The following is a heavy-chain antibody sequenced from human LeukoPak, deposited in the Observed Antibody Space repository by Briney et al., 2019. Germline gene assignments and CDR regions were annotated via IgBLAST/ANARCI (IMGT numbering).Heavy chain of an antibody. CDR3: VPAP. CDR1: GFTFSSYG. J-gene: IGHJ5*02. CDR2: ISYDGSNK. V-gene: IGHV3-30*03. Sequence: GGSLRLSCAASGFTFSSYGMHWVRQAPGKGLEWVAVISYDGSNKYYADSVKGRFTISRDNSKNTLYLQLNSLRAEDTAVYYCVPAPWGQGTLVTVSS.